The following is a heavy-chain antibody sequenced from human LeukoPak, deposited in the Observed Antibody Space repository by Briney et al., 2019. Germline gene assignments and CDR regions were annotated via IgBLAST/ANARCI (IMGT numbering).Heavy chain of an antibody. CDR2: INPYNDIT. J-gene: IGHJ6*03. D-gene: IGHD3-10*02. CDR3: ARLFGELLLPSDHFYYMDV. Sequence: ASVKVSCKASGYTFTTYNINWVRQAPGQGLEWMGWINPYNDITDYAQTFKGRVTMTTDTSTSTAYMELRSLRSDDTAVYYCARLFGELLLPSDHFYYMDVWGKGTAVTVSS. V-gene: IGHV1-18*01. CDR1: GYTFTTYN.